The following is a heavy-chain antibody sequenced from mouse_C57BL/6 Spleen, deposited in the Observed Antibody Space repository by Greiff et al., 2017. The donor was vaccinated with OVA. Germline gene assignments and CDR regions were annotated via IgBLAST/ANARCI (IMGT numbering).Heavy chain of an antibody. D-gene: IGHD4-1*01. CDR2: INPNNGGT. J-gene: IGHJ4*01. Sequence: EVMLVESGPELVKPGASVKIPCKASGYTFTDYNMDWVKQSHGKSLEWIGDINPNNGGTIYNQKFKGKATLTVDKSSSTAYMELRSLTSEDTAVYYCAREVTGTYAMDYWGQGTSVTVSS. CDR1: GYTFTDYN. V-gene: IGHV1-18*01. CDR3: AREVTGTYAMDY.